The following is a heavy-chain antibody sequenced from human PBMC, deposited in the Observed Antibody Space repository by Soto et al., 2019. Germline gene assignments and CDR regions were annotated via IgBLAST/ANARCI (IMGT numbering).Heavy chain of an antibody. D-gene: IGHD3-22*01. Sequence: SPTLSLTCAANGESFSGYYWCWIRQPAGKGLEWIEEINHRGSTNYNPSLKSRVTISVDTSKNQFSLKLSSVTAADTAVYYCARYYDSSGFDDAFDIWGQGKLVT. J-gene: IGHJ3*02. CDR3: ARYYDSSGFDDAFDI. CDR2: INHRGST. V-gene: IGHV4-34*01. CDR1: GESFSGYY.